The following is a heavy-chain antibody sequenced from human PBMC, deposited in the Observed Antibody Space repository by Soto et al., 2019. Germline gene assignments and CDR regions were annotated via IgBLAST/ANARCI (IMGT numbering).Heavy chain of an antibody. D-gene: IGHD3-22*01. CDR3: ARGAVYYYDSRWNYYGMDV. Sequence: QVQLVQSGAEVKKPGASVKVSCKASGYTFTGYYIHWVRQAPGQGLEWMGWINPNSGDTNYAQKFQGWVTMTRDTSISTAYMELSRLRSDDTAVYYCARGAVYYYDSRWNYYGMDVWGQGTTVTVSS. CDR1: GYTFTGYY. J-gene: IGHJ6*02. CDR2: INPNSGDT. V-gene: IGHV1-2*04.